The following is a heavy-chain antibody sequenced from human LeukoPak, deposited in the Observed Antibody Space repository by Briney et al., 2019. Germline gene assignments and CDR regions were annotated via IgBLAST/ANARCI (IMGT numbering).Heavy chain of an antibody. Sequence: PGRSLRLSCAASGFTFSSYAMHWVRQAPGKGLEWVAVISYDGSNKYYADSVKGRFTISRDNSKNTLYLQMNSLRAEDTAVYYCAKCPLGEYYDILTGYYQRYYYYGMDVWGQGTTVTVSS. CDR2: ISYDGSNK. CDR1: GFTFSSYA. V-gene: IGHV3-30*04. D-gene: IGHD3-9*01. J-gene: IGHJ6*02. CDR3: AKCPLGEYYDILTGYYQRYYYYGMDV.